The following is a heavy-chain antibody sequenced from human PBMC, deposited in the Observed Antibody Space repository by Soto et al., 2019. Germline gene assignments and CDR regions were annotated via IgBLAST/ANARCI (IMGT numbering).Heavy chain of an antibody. V-gene: IGHV3-23*01. CDR1: GFTFSDYV. CDR3: AKDPTRNPVLYSYGVEV. CDR2: INEDGVST. J-gene: IGHJ6*01. Sequence: PVGSLRLSCVASGFTFSDYVMSWVRQAPGKGLEWVSTINEDGVSTYYADSVKGRFTISRDNSKKMLYLQMNSLRADDTAMYFCAKDPTRNPVLYSYGVEVWGQGAPVTVSS.